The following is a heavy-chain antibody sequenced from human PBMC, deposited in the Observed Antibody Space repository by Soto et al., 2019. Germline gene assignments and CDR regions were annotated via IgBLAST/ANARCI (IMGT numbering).Heavy chain of an antibody. CDR1: SGPSSSHN. Sequence: QVHLQQSGPGLVKPSETLSLTCTVSSGPSSSHNWGWIRQSPGRGLEWIGYVYNTGGTSYNPSLKSRVTISADTSANHISLTLSSVTAADTAIYYCVRQGIGNLHGLVDVWDQGTTVSVSS. D-gene: IGHD1-1*01. V-gene: IGHV4-59*08. CDR3: VRQGIGNLHGLVDV. CDR2: VYNTGGT. J-gene: IGHJ6*02.